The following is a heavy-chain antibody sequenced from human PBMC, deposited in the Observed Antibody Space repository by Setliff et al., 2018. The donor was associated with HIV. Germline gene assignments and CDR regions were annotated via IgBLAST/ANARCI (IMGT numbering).Heavy chain of an antibody. J-gene: IGHJ4*02. CDR3: AREPSPSQWQPLYFDV. V-gene: IGHV4-4*07. Sequence: SETLSLTCNVSGASTNAYFLSWVRHPAGKGLEWIGHIYTSGITNHNPSLKSRVTMSLDTSKEQFSLRLRSVTAADTAIYYCAREPSPSQWQPLYFDVWVRGILVTVSS. CDR1: GASTNAYF. CDR2: IYTSGIT. D-gene: IGHD6-19*01.